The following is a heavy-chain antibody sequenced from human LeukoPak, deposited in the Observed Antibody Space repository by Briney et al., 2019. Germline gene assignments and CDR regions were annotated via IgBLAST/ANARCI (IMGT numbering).Heavy chain of an antibody. CDR3: ARVNAGPDH. Sequence: ASVKVSCKASGYTFIHYYIHWMRQAPGQRLEWMGWMNPNNGDTKYAQKFQGRVTMTRDTPISTAYMELSRLKSDDTAVYYCARVNAGPDHWGQGILVTVSS. V-gene: IGHV1-2*02. CDR2: MNPNNGDT. J-gene: IGHJ4*02. CDR1: GYTFIHYY. D-gene: IGHD2-2*01.